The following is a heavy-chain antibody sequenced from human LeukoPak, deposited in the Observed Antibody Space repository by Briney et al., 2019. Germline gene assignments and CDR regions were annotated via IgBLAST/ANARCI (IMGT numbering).Heavy chain of an antibody. V-gene: IGHV3-30*04. CDR1: GFTFSSYA. CDR2: ISYDGSNK. J-gene: IGHJ6*02. CDR3: ARDCKQKVTYYDFWSGYSYGMDV. Sequence: GRSLRLSCAASGFTFSSYAMHWVRQAPGKGLEWVAVISYDGSNKYYADSVKGRFTISRDNSKNTLYLQMNSLRAEDTAVYYCARDCKQKVTYYDFWSGYSYGMDVWGQGTTVTVSS. D-gene: IGHD3-3*01.